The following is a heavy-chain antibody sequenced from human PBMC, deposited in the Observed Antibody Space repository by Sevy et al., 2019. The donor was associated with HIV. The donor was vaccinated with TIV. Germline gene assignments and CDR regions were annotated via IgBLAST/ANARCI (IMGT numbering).Heavy chain of an antibody. CDR1: GFTFSDYR. V-gene: IGHV3-30*04. CDR3: ARDRGEILSSAFDY. CDR2: ISYDGRNNK. D-gene: IGHD3-16*01. Sequence: GGSLRLSCAASGFTFSDYRFHWVHQAPGKGLEWVAVISYDGRNNKYNADSVKGRFTISRDNSKNTVYLQMNSLRAEDTAIYYCARDRGEILSSAFDYWGQGTLVTVSS. J-gene: IGHJ4*02.